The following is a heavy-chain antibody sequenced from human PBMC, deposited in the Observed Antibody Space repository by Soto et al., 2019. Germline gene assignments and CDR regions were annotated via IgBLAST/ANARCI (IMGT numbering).Heavy chain of an antibody. CDR2: IWHDGSKK. J-gene: IGHJ3*02. Sequence: QVQLVESGGGVVQPGRSLRLSCATSVFTYGHFGMHWARQAPGKGLEWVAVIWHDGSKKFYADSVKGRFTISRDDSKNKLDLQMNSLRGEHTAVYYCARDANGIAGQGSAFDIWGQGTMVTVSS. V-gene: IGHV3-33*01. D-gene: IGHD3-10*01. CDR1: VFTYGHFG. CDR3: ARDANGIAGQGSAFDI.